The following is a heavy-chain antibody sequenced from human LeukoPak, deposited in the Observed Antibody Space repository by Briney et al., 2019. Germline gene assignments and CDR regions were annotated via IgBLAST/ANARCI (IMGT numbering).Heavy chain of an antibody. CDR3: AKGGASVTRYVDY. CDR2: ISGSGGST. V-gene: IGHV3-23*01. CDR1: GFTFSSYE. J-gene: IGHJ4*02. Sequence: GGSLRLSCAASGFTFSSYEMNWVRQAPGKGLEWVSAISGSGGSTYYADSVKGRFTISRDNSQNTLYLQMNSLRPKDTAVYYCAKGGASVTRYVDYWGQGTLVTVSS. D-gene: IGHD4-17*01.